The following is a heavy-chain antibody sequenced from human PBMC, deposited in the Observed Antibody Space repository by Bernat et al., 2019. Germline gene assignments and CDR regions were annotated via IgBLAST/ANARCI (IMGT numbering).Heavy chain of an antibody. CDR2: LDWDDDK. V-gene: IGHV2-70*15. J-gene: IGHJ4*02. CDR3: ARTPSSGSDGKYFDY. D-gene: IGHD1-26*01. Sequence: QVTLRESGPALVKPTQTLTLTCTFTGFSLSTSGMCVSWIRQPPGKALVWLARLDWDDDKDYSTSLKTRLTISKDTSKNQVVLTMTNMDPVDTATFYCARTPSSGSDGKYFDYWGQGTLVTVSS. CDR1: GFSLSTSGMC.